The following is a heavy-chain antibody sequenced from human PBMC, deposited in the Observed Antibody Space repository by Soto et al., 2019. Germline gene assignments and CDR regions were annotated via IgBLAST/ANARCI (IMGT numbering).Heavy chain of an antibody. D-gene: IGHD3-16*01. Sequence: GASVKVSCKASGYTFTSYGISWVRQAPGQGLEWMGWISAYNGNTNYAQKLQGRVTMTTDTSTSTAYMELRSLRSDGTAVYYCARVDYGQYYYYYGMDVWGQGTTVTVSS. CDR2: ISAYNGNT. CDR3: ARVDYGQYYYYYGMDV. J-gene: IGHJ6*02. CDR1: GYTFTSYG. V-gene: IGHV1-18*01.